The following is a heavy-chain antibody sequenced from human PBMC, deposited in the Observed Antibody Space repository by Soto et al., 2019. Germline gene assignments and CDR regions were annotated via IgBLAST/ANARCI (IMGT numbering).Heavy chain of an antibody. CDR3: AREVVNYYGSGSCLVYGMDV. CDR1: GFTFSSYD. V-gene: IGHV3-13*01. Sequence: GGSLRLSCAASGFTFSSYDMHWVRQATGKGLEWVSAIGTAGDTYYPGSVKGRFTISRENAKNSLYLQMNSLRAEDTAVYYCAREVVNYYGSGSCLVYGMDVWGQGTTVTVSS. J-gene: IGHJ6*02. CDR2: IGTAGDT. D-gene: IGHD3-10*01.